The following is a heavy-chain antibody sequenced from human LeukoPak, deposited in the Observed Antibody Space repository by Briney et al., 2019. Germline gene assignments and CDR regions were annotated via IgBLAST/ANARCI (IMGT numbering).Heavy chain of an antibody. V-gene: IGHV4-59*01. CDR1: GGSISRYY. CDR3: ASGNWNYYHFDY. Sequence: SETLSLTCTVSGGSISRYYWSWLRQPPGKGLEWIGYIYYSGSTNYNPSLTSPGTISLDTPEDQHSLKLSSVTAADWDVYYCASGNWNYYHFDYWGKGTLVTVSS. D-gene: IGHD1-7*01. CDR2: IYYSGST. J-gene: IGHJ4*02.